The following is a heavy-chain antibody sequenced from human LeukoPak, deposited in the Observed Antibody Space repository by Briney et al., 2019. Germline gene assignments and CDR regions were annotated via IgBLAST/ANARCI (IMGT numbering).Heavy chain of an antibody. J-gene: IGHJ4*02. CDR3: ARDRGYCSSTSCYALYYFDY. V-gene: IGHV3-30*04. Sequence: GGSLRLSCAASGFTFSSYAMHWVRQAPGKGLEWVAVISYDGSNKYYADSVKGRFTISRDNSKNTLYLQMNSLRAEDTAVYCCARDRGYCSSTSCYALYYFDYWGQGTLVTVSS. CDR1: GFTFSSYA. D-gene: IGHD2-2*03. CDR2: ISYDGSNK.